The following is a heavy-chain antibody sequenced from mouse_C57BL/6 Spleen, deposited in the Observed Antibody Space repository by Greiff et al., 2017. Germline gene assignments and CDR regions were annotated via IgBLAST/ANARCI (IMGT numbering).Heavy chain of an antibody. CDR3: ARGLHDYFGY. D-gene: IGHD2-2*01. CDR1: GYTFTDYY. V-gene: IGHV1-26*01. CDR2: INPNNGGT. J-gene: IGHJ2*01. Sequence: VQLQQSGPELVKPGASVKISCKASGYTFTDYYMNWVKQSHGKSLEWIGDINPNNGGTSYNQKFKGKATLTVDKSSSTAYMELRSLTSEDSAVYYCARGLHDYFGYWGQGTTLTVSS.